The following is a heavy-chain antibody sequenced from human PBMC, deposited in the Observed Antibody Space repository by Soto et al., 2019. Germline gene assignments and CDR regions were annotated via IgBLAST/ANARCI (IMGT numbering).Heavy chain of an antibody. CDR2: ISYDGGSQ. V-gene: IGHV3-30-3*01. D-gene: IGHD7-27*01. Sequence: QVQLVESGGGVVQPGRSLRLSCAASGFTFSNYAIHWVRQAPGKGLEWVAVISYDGGSQYYTDSVKGRFTISRDNSNNMVYLQMNSLRSEDTAVYYCARGFRTWGFTGMDVWGQGTTVTVSS. J-gene: IGHJ6*02. CDR1: GFTFSNYA. CDR3: ARGFRTWGFTGMDV.